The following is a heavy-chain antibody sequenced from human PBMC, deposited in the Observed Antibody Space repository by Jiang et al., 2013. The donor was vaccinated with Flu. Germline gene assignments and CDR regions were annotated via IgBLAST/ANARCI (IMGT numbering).Heavy chain of an antibody. V-gene: IGHV4-34*01. CDR2: INHSGST. CDR1: GGSFSSYY. CDR3: ARGGPSQMTTVTINVGVARRWFDP. Sequence: VLLKPSETLSLTCAVYGGSFSSYYWTWIRQPPGKGLEWIGEINHSGSTNYNPSLKSRVSISVDTSKNQVSLKLSSVTAADTAVYYCARGGPSQMTTVTINVGVARRWFDPWGQGTLVTVSS. D-gene: IGHD4-17*01. J-gene: IGHJ5*02.